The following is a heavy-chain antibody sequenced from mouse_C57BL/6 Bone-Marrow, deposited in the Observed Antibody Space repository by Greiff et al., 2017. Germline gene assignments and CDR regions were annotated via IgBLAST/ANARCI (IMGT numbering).Heavy chain of an antibody. D-gene: IGHD2-4*01. CDR2: ISSGGSYT. V-gene: IGHV5-6*01. CDR3: ARHGGLRPLDY. J-gene: IGHJ2*01. Sequence: EVQGVESGGDLVKPGGSLKLSCAASGFTFSSYGMSWVRQTPDKRLEWVATISSGGSYTYYPDSVKGRFTISRDNAKNTLYLQMSSLEAEDTAMYYCARHGGLRPLDYWGQGTTLTVSA. CDR1: GFTFSSYG.